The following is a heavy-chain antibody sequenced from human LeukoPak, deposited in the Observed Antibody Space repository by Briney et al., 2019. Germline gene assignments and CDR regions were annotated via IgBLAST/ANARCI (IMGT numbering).Heavy chain of an antibody. D-gene: IGHD3-16*02. Sequence: ASVKVSCKASGYTFTSYDINWVRQATGQGLEWMGWMNPNSGNTGYAQEFQGRVTMTRNTSISTAYMELSSLRSEDTAVYYCARGDYDYVWGSYRRCDYWGQGTLVTVSS. CDR1: GYTFTSYD. J-gene: IGHJ4*02. CDR3: ARGDYDYVWGSYRRCDY. CDR2: MNPNSGNT. V-gene: IGHV1-8*01.